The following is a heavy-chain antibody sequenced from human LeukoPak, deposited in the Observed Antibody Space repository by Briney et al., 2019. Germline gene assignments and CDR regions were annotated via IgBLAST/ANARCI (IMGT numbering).Heavy chain of an antibody. D-gene: IGHD1-26*01. V-gene: IGHV3-7*01. CDR3: ARPVKVSGSYSWYCFDY. CDR2: IKQDGSEK. Sequence: PGWSLRLSCAASGFTFSCYWMSWVRQAPGKGLGWVANIKQDGSEKYYVDSVKGRFTISRDNAKNSLYLQMNSLRAEDTAVYYCARPVKVSGSYSWYCFDYWGQGTLVTVSS. CDR1: GFTFSCYW. J-gene: IGHJ4*02.